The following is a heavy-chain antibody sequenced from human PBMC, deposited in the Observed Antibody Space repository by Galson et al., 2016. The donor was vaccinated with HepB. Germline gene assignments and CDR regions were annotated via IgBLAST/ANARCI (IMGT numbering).Heavy chain of an antibody. V-gene: IGHV3-30*01. CDR3: AREASYVNVLDH. CDR1: GFPFSGYP. J-gene: IGHJ4*02. CDR2: ISYDGTKI. D-gene: IGHD5-18*01. Sequence: SLRLSCAASGFPFSGYPIHWVRQAPGKGLDWVASISYDGTKINYADSVNGRFTISRDNSKNTVSLQMNSLRVDDTAVFYCAREASYVNVLDHWGQGTLVTVSS.